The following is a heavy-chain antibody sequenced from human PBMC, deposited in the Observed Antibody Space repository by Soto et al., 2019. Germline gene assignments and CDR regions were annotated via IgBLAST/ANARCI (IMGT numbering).Heavy chain of an antibody. CDR2: IYYSGST. CDR3: ARATYDSSTYYLDY. Sequence: SETLSLTCTVSGGSISSSSYYWGWIRQPPGKGLEWIGSIYYSGSTYYNPSLESRLSISVDPSNNQFALRLTSVTAPDTAIYNCARATYDSSTYYLDYWGQGTLVTVSS. CDR1: GGSISSSSYY. J-gene: IGHJ4*02. D-gene: IGHD3-22*01. V-gene: IGHV4-39*06.